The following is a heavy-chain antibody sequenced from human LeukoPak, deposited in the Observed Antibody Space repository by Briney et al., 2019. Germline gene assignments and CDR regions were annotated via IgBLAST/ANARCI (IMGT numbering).Heavy chain of an antibody. V-gene: IGHV3-23*01. J-gene: IGHJ4*02. CDR2: ITSGTRT. CDR1: GFTFSSHG. CDR3: AKDLRVGLFDY. D-gene: IGHD1-26*01. Sequence: PGGSLRLSCVASGFTFSSHGMNWVRQAPGKGLGWVSGITSGTRTYYADSVKGRFAISRDNSKNTLYLQMNSLRAEDTAVYYCAKDLRVGLFDYWGQGTLVTVSS.